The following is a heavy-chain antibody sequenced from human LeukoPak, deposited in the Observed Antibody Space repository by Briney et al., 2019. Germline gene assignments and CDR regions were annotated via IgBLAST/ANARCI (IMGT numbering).Heavy chain of an antibody. Sequence: PGGSLRLSSAASGFTFFIYDMNWVRQAPGKGLEWVSAISGSGGSTYYADSVKGRFTISRDNSKNTLYLQMNSLRAEDTAVYYCAKVQYSSGWSPPTAYYFDYWGQGTLVTVSS. CDR2: ISGSGGST. CDR3: AKVQYSSGWSPPTAYYFDY. CDR1: GFTFFIYD. D-gene: IGHD6-19*01. V-gene: IGHV3-23*01. J-gene: IGHJ4*02.